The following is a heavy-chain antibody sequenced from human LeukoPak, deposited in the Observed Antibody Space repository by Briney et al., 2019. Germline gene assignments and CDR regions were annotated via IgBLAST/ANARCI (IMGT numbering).Heavy chain of an antibody. V-gene: IGHV3-30*02. CDR3: AKREMATSEGFDY. Sequence: PGGSLRLSCAASGFTFSSHGMHWVRQAPGKGLEWVAFIRNDGSDKYYADSVKGRFTISRDNSKNTLYLQMNSLRAEDTAVYYCAKREMATSEGFDYWGQGTLVTVSS. CDR2: IRNDGSDK. J-gene: IGHJ4*02. CDR1: GFTFSSHG. D-gene: IGHD5-24*01.